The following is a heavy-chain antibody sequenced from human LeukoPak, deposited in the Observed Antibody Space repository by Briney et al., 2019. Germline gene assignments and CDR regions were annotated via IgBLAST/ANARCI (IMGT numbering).Heavy chain of an antibody. CDR1: GGSISSYY. Sequence: SETLSLTCTVSGGSISSYYWSWIRQPPGKGLEWIGYIYYSGSTNYNPSLKSRVTISVDTSKNQFSLKLSSVTAADTAVYYCARAWFPYGMDVWGQGTTVTASS. V-gene: IGHV4-59*08. J-gene: IGHJ6*02. CDR3: ARAWFPYGMDV. D-gene: IGHD3-10*01. CDR2: IYYSGST.